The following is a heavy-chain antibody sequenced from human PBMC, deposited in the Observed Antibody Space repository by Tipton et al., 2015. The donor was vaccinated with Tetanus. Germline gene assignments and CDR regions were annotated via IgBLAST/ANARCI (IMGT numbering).Heavy chain of an antibody. CDR2: ISSTGNT. V-gene: IGHV4-59*01. J-gene: IGHJ6*02. D-gene: IGHD1-14*01. CDR1: GEALTNYF. Sequence: GLVKPSETLSLNCSVSGEALTNYFWSWLRQPPGKGLEWIGKISSTGNTNYNPSLKSRVTISVDTSKNQFSLKLSSVTAADTAVYYCARVRTWRDGMDVWGQGTTVTVSS. CDR3: ARVRTWRDGMDV.